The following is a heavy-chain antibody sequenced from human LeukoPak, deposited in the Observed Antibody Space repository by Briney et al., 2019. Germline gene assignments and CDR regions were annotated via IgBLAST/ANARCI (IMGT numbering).Heavy chain of an antibody. CDR1: GFTFSSYG. J-gene: IGHJ4*02. V-gene: IGHV3-23*01. Sequence: GGTLRLSCAASGFTFSSYGMSWVRQAPGKGLEWVSAISGSGGSTYYADSVKGRFTISRDNSKNTLYLQMNSLRAEDTAVYYCAKDYDSSGYYYVDYWGQGTLVTVS. CDR3: AKDYDSSGYYYVDY. CDR2: ISGSGGST. D-gene: IGHD3-22*01.